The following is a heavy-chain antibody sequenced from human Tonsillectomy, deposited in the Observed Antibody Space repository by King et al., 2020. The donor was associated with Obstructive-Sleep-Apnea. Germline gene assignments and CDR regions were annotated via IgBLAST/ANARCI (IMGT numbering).Heavy chain of an antibody. V-gene: IGHV5-51*01. Sequence: QLVQSGAEVKKPGESLKISCKGSGYSFTNYWIGWVRQRPGEGLAWMGIIYPRDYDTRYSPSFQGQVTFSVDTSIKTAYVQWSSLKASDTAMYYCARRGARDILAGYYSEYDNWGQGTLLTVSS. CDR2: IYPRDYDT. J-gene: IGHJ4*02. CDR3: ARRGARDILAGYYSEYDN. CDR1: GYSFTNYW. D-gene: IGHD3-9*01.